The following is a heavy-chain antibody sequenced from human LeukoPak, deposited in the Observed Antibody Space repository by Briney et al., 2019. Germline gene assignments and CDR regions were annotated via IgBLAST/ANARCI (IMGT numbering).Heavy chain of an antibody. Sequence: ASVKVSCKASGGTFSNYAITWVRQAPGQGLEWMGRINPNSGGTNYAQKFQGRVTMTRDTSISTAYMELSRLRSDDTAVYYCAREYSYGLHFDYWGQGTLVTVSS. D-gene: IGHD5-18*01. CDR2: INPNSGGT. CDR3: AREYSYGLHFDY. J-gene: IGHJ4*02. CDR1: GGTFSNYA. V-gene: IGHV1-2*06.